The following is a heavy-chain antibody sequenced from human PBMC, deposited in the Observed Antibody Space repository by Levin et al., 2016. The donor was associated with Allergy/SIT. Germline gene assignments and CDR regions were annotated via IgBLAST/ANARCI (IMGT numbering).Heavy chain of an antibody. Sequence: GGSLRLSCAASGFTFSSYWMHWVRQAPGKGLVWVSRVDTDGSNTNYADSVKGRFTVSRDNARNTLYLQMNSLRAEDTAVYYCTTMAGSSSLDYWGQGILVTVSS. CDR3: TTMAGSSSLDY. V-gene: IGHV3-74*01. D-gene: IGHD5-24*01. CDR1: GFTFSSYW. J-gene: IGHJ4*02. CDR2: VDTDGSNT.